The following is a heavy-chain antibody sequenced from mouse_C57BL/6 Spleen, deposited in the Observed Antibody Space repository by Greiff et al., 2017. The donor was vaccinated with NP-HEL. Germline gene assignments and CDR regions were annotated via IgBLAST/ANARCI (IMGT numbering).Heavy chain of an antibody. J-gene: IGHJ2*01. CDR1: GYTFTSYW. CDR2: IDPSDSYT. V-gene: IGHV1-69*01. Sequence: VQLQQSGAELVMPGASVKLSCKASGYTFTSYWMHWVKQRPGQGLEWIGEIDPSDSYTNYNQKFKGKSTLTVYKSSSTAYMQLSSLTSEDSAVYYCARGYYGSSYYFDYWGQGTTLTVSS. D-gene: IGHD1-1*01. CDR3: ARGYYGSSYYFDY.